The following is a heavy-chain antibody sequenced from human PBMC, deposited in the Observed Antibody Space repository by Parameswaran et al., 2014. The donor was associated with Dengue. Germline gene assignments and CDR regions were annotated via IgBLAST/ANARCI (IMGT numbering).Heavy chain of an antibody. CDR3: ARDSQQQLVYYYYGMDV. V-gene: IGHV3-11*05. D-gene: IGHD6-13*01. J-gene: IGHJ6*02. Sequence: VRQAPGKGLEWVSYISSSSSYTNYADSVKGRFTISRDNAKNSLYLQMNSLRAEDTAVYYCARDSQQQLVYYYYGMDVWGQGTTVTVSS. CDR2: ISSSSSYT.